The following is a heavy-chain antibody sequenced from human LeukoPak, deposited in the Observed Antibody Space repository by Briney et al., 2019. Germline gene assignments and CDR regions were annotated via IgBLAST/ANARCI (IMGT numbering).Heavy chain of an antibody. CDR1: GFTFSSYW. CDR2: INSDGSST. V-gene: IGHV3-74*01. D-gene: IGHD1-26*01. J-gene: IGHJ4*02. Sequence: GGSLRLSCAASGFTFSSYWMHWVRHAPGKGLVCVSRINSDGSSTSYADSVKGRFTISRDNAKNTLYLQMNSLRAEDTAVYYCARRNVVGATTFFDYWGQGTLVTVSS. CDR3: ARRNVVGATTFFDY.